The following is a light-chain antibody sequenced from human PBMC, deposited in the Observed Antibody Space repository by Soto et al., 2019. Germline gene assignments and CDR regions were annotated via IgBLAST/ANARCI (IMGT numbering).Light chain of an antibody. V-gene: IGKV3-20*01. CDR1: QSVSSSY. Sequence: EIVLTQSPGTLSLSPGARATLSCRASQSVSSSYLAWYQQKPGQAPRLLIYGASSRATGIPDRFSGSGSGTEFTLTISRLEPEDFAVYDCQQYGSSRTFGQGTKVDIK. CDR3: QQYGSSRT. J-gene: IGKJ1*01. CDR2: GAS.